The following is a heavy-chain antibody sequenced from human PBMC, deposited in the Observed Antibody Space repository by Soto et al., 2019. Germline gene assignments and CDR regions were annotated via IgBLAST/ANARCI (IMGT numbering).Heavy chain of an antibody. J-gene: IGHJ5*02. CDR1: GGSISSYY. V-gene: IGHV4-59*01. CDR3: ARGYCSSTSCYICHNWFAP. Sequence: KSSETLSLACTVSGGSISSYYWSWIRQPPGKGLEWIGYIYYSGSTNYNPSLKSRVTISVDTSKNQFSLKLSSVTAADTAVYYCARGYCSSTSCYICHNWFAPWGQGTLVTVSS. CDR2: IYYSGST. D-gene: IGHD2-2*02.